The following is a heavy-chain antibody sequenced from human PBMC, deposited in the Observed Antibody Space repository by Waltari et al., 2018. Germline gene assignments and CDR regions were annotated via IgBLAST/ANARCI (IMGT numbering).Heavy chain of an antibody. J-gene: IGHJ4*02. V-gene: IGHV4-4*07. CDR2: LDVGDSI. Sequence: QVQLQESGPGLVKPSETLSLTCNVSGDSMYEYYWSWIRQPAGKGLEWIGRLDVGDSINYNPSSSRRVTRSLDTSKKPCSVKLRYVTVADTAVYYCARDGHGRSWDLLPLDHWGQGSLVTVSS. CDR1: GDSMYEYY. CDR3: ARDGHGRSWDLLPLDH. D-gene: IGHD1-26*01.